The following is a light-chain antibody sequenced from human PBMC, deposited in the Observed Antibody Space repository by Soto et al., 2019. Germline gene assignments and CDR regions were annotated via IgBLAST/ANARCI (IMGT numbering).Light chain of an antibody. Sequence: QSALTQPASVSGSPGQSITISCTGTSSDVGGYNYVSWYQQHPGKAPKLMIYEVTNRPSGVSNRFSGSKSGNTASLTISGLQAEDEADYYCSSYTSSITPVFGEGTKLTVL. CDR1: SSDVGGYNY. J-gene: IGLJ3*02. CDR3: SSYTSSITPV. CDR2: EVT. V-gene: IGLV2-14*01.